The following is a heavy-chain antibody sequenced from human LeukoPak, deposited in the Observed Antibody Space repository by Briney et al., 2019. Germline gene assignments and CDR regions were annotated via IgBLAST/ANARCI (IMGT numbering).Heavy chain of an antibody. V-gene: IGHV3-33*06. J-gene: IGHJ4*02. Sequence: PGGSLRLSCAASGFTFSSYGMHWVRQAPGKGLEWVAVIWYDGSNKYYADPVKGRFTISRDNSKNTLYLQMNSLRAEDTAVYYCAKPAAAVFYFDYWGQGTLVTVSS. D-gene: IGHD6-13*01. CDR3: AKPAAAVFYFDY. CDR1: GFTFSSYG. CDR2: IWYDGSNK.